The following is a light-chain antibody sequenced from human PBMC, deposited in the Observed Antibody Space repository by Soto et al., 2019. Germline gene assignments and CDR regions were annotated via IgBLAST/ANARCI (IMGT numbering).Light chain of an antibody. J-gene: IGKJ1*01. Sequence: EIVLTQSPGTLSLSPGERATLSCRASQSVSSSYLAWYQQKPGQPPRLLISDASSRATGIPDRFSGSGSGKSFTPTIRPLEPEDFAVNSLQHYVPSPPSWTLDQGTKVE. CDR3: QHYVPSPPSWT. CDR2: DAS. CDR1: QSVSSSY. V-gene: IGKV3-20*01.